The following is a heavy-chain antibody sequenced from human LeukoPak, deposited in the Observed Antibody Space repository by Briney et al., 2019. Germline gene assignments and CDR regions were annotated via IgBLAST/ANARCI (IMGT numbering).Heavy chain of an antibody. CDR3: ARRDYGEPFDY. CDR2: IYYGGST. J-gene: IGHJ4*02. D-gene: IGHD4-17*01. V-gene: IGHV4-39*01. CDR1: GDLISSRSYY. Sequence: SETLSLTCTVSGDLISSRSYYWGWIRQPPGKALEWIGNIYYGGSTYYNPSLKSRVTISVDTSKNQFSLKVTSVTAADTAVYYCARRDYGEPFDYWGQGALVTVSS.